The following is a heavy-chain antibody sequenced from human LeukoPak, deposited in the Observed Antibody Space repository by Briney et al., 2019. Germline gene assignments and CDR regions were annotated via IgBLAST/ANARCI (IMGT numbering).Heavy chain of an antibody. Sequence: GASVKVSCKVSGYTLTELSMHWVRQAPGKGLEWMGGFDPEDGETIYAQKFQGRVTITADKSTSTAYMELSSLRSEDTAVYYCASGTVTPSRDYYYYYGMDVWGQGTTVTVSS. J-gene: IGHJ6*02. D-gene: IGHD4-17*01. V-gene: IGHV1-24*01. CDR1: GYTLTELS. CDR2: FDPEDGET. CDR3: ASGTVTPSRDYYYYYGMDV.